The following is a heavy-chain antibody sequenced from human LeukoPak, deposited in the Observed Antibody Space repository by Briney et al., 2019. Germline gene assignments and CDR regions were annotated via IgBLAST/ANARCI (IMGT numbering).Heavy chain of an antibody. J-gene: IGHJ4*02. V-gene: IGHV1-2*02. CDR2: IHPNNGGT. CDR1: GFTSTGYF. D-gene: IGHD7-27*01. CDR3: TRDGFSGAAFDY. Sequence: ASVKVSCKASGFTSTGYFIHWVRQAPGQGLEWMGWIHPNNGGTKYAQKFQGRVTMTRDTSINTDYMELSRLRSDDTALYYCTRDGFSGAAFDYWGQGTQVTVSS.